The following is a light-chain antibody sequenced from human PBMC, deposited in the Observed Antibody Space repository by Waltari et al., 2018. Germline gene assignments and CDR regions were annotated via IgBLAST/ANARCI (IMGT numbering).Light chain of an antibody. V-gene: IGKV3-15*01. Sequence: EIVMTQSPATLSVSPGERATLSCRAGKSVSSNLAWYQQKPGQAPRLLIYGASTRATGIPARFSGSGSGTEFTLTISSMQSEDFAVYYCQQHNNWPPLTFGGGTKVEIK. J-gene: IGKJ4*01. CDR1: KSVSSN. CDR2: GAS. CDR3: QQHNNWPPLT.